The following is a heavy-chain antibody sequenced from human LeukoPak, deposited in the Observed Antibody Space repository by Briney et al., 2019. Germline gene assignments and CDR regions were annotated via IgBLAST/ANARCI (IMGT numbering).Heavy chain of an antibody. J-gene: IGHJ6*02. CDR3: ARDRAMVRGQYYYGMDV. V-gene: IGHV1-69*13. D-gene: IGHD3-10*01. CDR2: IIPIFGTA. Sequence: ASVKVSCKASGGTFSSYAISWVRQAPGQGLEWMGGIIPIFGTANYAQKFQGRVTITADESTSTAYMELSSLRSEDTAVYYCARDRAMVRGQYYYGMDVWGQGTTVTVSS. CDR1: GGTFSSYA.